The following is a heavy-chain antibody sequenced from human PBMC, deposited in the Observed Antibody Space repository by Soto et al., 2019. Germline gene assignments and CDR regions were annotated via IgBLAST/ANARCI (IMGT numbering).Heavy chain of an antibody. Sequence: EVQLLESGGGLVQPGGSLRLSCVASGFTFSNYAMSWVRQAPGKGLEWVSAITGRDGNTYYADSVKGRYTISRDNSDKMPFLQMSSLRAEDPAVYHCEQGHGTVTPLWSWDYRSLGTLVTVS. V-gene: IGHV3-23*01. CDR2: ITGRDGNT. CDR3: EQGHGTVTPLWSWDY. J-gene: IGHJ4*02. CDR1: GFTFSNYA. D-gene: IGHD4-17*01.